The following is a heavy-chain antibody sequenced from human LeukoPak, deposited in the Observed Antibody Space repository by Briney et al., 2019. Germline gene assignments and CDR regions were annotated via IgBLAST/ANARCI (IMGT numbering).Heavy chain of an antibody. J-gene: IGHJ6*03. Sequence: QPGRSLSLSCKGSGFNFGDYAVSWVRQAPGKGPQWVGFIRSKAYGETADYAASVKGRFTISRDDSKSIAYLQMDSLRTDDTAVYYCGRLQGHGYRGYDRYFYMDVWGKGTAVTV. V-gene: IGHV3-49*04. CDR3: GRLQGHGYRGYDRYFYMDV. CDR2: IRSKAYGETA. CDR1: GFNFGDYA. D-gene: IGHD5-12*01.